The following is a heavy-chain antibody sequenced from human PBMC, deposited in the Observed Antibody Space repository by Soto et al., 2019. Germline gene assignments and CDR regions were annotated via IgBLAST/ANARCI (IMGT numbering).Heavy chain of an antibody. CDR3: ARDSGYCTNGVCYRYYYGMDV. J-gene: IGHJ6*02. V-gene: IGHV3-48*02. CDR1: GFTFSSYS. Sequence: GGSLRLSCAASGFTFSSYSMNWVRQAPGKGQEWVSYISSSSSTIYYADSVKGRFTISRDNAKNSLYLQMNSLRDEDTAVYYCARDSGYCTNGVCYRYYYGMDVWGQGTTVTVSS. D-gene: IGHD2-8*01. CDR2: ISSSSSTI.